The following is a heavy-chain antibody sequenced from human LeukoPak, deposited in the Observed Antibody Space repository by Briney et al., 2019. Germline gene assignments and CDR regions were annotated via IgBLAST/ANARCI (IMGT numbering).Heavy chain of an antibody. J-gene: IGHJ6*02. CDR2: ISDNGGSA. Sequence: GGSLRLSCSASGFIFSDYAMHWVRRAPGKGLEYVSGISDNGGSAYYADSVKGRFTISRGSSKNTLYLQMSSLRAEDTALYYCVKDPYGMDVWGQGTTVTVSS. CDR1: GFIFSDYA. CDR3: VKDPYGMDV. V-gene: IGHV3-64D*09.